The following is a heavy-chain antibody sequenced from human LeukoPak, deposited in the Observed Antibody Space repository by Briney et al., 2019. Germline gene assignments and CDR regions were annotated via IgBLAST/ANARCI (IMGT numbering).Heavy chain of an antibody. CDR3: ARRVAVAGAFGY. CDR2: IYYSGST. V-gene: IGHV4-59*01. D-gene: IGHD6-19*01. Sequence: SETPSLTCTVSGGSISSYYWSWIRQPPGKGLEWIGYIYYSGSTNYNPSLKSRVTISVDTSKNQFSLKLSSVTAADTAVYYCARRVAVAGAFGYWGQGTLVTVSS. J-gene: IGHJ4*02. CDR1: GGSISSYY.